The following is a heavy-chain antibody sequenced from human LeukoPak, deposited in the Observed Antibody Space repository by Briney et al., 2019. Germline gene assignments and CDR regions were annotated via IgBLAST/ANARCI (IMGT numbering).Heavy chain of an antibody. V-gene: IGHV1-2*02. CDR1: EYTFTGYY. Sequence: ASVKVSCKASEYTFTGYYMHWLRQAPGQGLEWMGWINPNSGATDYAQKFQGRVIMTRDTSISTVYVELTRLRSDDTAVYYCARGGYNTGWEFVYWGQGTLVTVSS. CDR2: INPNSGAT. D-gene: IGHD6-19*01. J-gene: IGHJ4*02. CDR3: ARGGYNTGWEFVY.